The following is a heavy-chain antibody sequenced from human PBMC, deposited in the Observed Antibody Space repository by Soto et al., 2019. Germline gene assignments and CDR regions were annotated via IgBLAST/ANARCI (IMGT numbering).Heavy chain of an antibody. V-gene: IGHV4-30-4*01. D-gene: IGHD5-12*01. CDR3: ARYSGYEGLRFDP. CDR2: IYYSGST. CDR1: GGSISSGDYY. J-gene: IGHJ5*02. Sequence: PSETLCLTCTVSGGSISSGDYYWSWIRQPPGKGLEWIGYIYYSGSTYYNPSLKSRVTISVDTSKNQFSLKLSSVTAADTAVYYCARYSGYEGLRFDPWGQGTLVTVSS.